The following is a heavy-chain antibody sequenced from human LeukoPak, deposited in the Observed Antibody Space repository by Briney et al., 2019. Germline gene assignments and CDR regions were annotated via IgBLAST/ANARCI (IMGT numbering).Heavy chain of an antibody. CDR3: ARVGYSYGYLYFDY. J-gene: IGHJ4*02. CDR1: GGSFSGYY. CDR2: INHSGST. D-gene: IGHD5-18*01. V-gene: IGHV4-34*01. Sequence: PSETLSLTCAVYGGSFSGYYWSWIRQPPGKGLEWIGKINHSGSTNYNPSLKSRVTISVDTSKNQFSLKLSSVTAADTAVYYCARVGYSYGYLYFDYWGQGTLVTVSS.